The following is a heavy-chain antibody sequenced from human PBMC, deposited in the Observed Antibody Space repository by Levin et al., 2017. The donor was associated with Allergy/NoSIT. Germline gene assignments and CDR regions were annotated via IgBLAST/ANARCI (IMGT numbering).Heavy chain of an antibody. V-gene: IGHV2-5*02. D-gene: IGHD6-13*01. CDR3: ANRRWLPAVGPRAFDI. J-gene: IGHJ3*02. CDR2: IYWDDDK. Sequence: SGPTLVKPTQTLTLTCTFSGFSLTPSGVGVGWIRQPPGKALEWLALIYWDDDKRYSPSLKSRLTITKDTSKNQVVLTMTNMDPVDTATYYCANRRWLPAVGPRAFDIWGQGTMVTVSS. CDR1: GFSLTPSGVG.